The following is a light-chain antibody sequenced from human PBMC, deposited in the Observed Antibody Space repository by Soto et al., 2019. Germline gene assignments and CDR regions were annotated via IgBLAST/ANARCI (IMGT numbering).Light chain of an antibody. CDR1: QSISSW. CDR2: KAS. V-gene: IGKV1-5*03. Sequence: DIQMTQSPSTLSASVGDRVTITCRASQSISSWLAWYQQKPGKAPKLLIYKASSLESGVPSRFSGSGSGTEFTLTISSLQPEDFASYYCQQHRSYPVTFGGGTKVDIK. J-gene: IGKJ4*01. CDR3: QQHRSYPVT.